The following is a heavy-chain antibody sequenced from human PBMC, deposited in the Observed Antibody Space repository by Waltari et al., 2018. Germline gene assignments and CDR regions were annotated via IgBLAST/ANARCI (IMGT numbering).Heavy chain of an antibody. CDR3: ARHVGGYCSGGNCYADF. CDR2: IYPGASET. Sequence: EVQLVQSGAEVKKPGESLKISCKGSGYTFSNYWIGWVRQMPGKGLEWMGIIYPGASETRHSPSFQGQVTISADKSFTTAYLQWSSLKASDTAMYYCARHVGGYCSGGNCYADFWGQGTLVTVSS. CDR1: GYTFSNYW. J-gene: IGHJ4*02. D-gene: IGHD2-15*01. V-gene: IGHV5-51*01.